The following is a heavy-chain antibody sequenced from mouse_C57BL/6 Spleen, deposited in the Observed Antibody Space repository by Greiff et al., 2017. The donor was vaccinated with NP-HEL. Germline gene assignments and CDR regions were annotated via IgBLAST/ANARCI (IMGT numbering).Heavy chain of an antibody. CDR2: IDPSDSYT. J-gene: IGHJ1*03. CDR3: ARRGSSYWYFDV. CDR1: GYTFTSYW. V-gene: IGHV1-50*01. Sequence: QVQLQQPGAELVKPGASVKLSCKASGYTFTSYWMQWVKQRPGQGLEWIGEIDPSDSYTNYNQKFKGKATLTVDTSSSTAYMQRSSLQSEDSAVYYCARRGSSYWYFDVWGTGTTVTVSS. D-gene: IGHD1-1*01.